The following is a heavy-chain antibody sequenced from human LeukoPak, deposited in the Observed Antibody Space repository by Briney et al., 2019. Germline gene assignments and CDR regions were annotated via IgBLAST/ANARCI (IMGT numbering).Heavy chain of an antibody. CDR3: ASCKSRHGGYVAGAFDI. Sequence: SVKVSCKASGGTFSSYVLTWVRQAPGQGLEWMGRIIPILGIANYAQKFQGRVTITADKSTSTVYMELSSLRSEDTAVYYCASCKSRHGGYVAGAFDIWGQGTMDTVFS. D-gene: IGHD5-12*01. V-gene: IGHV1-69*04. CDR1: GGTFSSYV. J-gene: IGHJ3*02. CDR2: IIPILGIA.